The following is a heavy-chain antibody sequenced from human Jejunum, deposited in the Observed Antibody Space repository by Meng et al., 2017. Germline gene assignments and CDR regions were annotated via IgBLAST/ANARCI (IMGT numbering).Heavy chain of an antibody. D-gene: IGHD6-13*01. Sequence: QLQQWGAGLLKPSETLSLTCSGYGGSFSGYYWTWVRQAPGKGLEWIGEINHSGSTNYNPSFQSRVTISVDRSKNQFSLELNSLTAADTAFYYCARPAAYSSNWYKYFQHWGQGTLVTVSS. CDR3: ARPAAYSSNWYKYFQH. CDR1: GGSFSGYY. CDR2: INHSGST. J-gene: IGHJ1*01. V-gene: IGHV4-34*01.